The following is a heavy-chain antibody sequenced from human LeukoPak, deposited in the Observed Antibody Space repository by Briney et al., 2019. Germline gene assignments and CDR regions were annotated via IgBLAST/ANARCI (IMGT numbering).Heavy chain of an antibody. CDR1: GFTFSSYA. CDR3: ARLYYYDSSGYYSRGYYFDY. CDR2: ISGSGGST. V-gene: IGHV3-23*01. D-gene: IGHD3-22*01. Sequence: GGSLRLSCAASGFTFSSYAMSWVRRAPGKGLEWVSAISGSGGSTYYADSVKGRFTISRDNSKNTLYLQMNSLRAEDTAVYYCARLYYYDSSGYYSRGYYFDYWGQGTLVTVSS. J-gene: IGHJ4*02.